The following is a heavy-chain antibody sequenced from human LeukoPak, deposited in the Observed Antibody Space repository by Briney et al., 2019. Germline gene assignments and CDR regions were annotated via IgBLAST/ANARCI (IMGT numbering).Heavy chain of an antibody. Sequence: SVKVSCKASGGTFSSYAISWVRQAPGQGLEWMGGIIPIFGTANYAQKFQGRVTITADKSTSTAYMELSSLRSEDTAVYYCARGYGIKDYYYGMDVWGKGTTATVSS. CDR2: IIPIFGTA. D-gene: IGHD2-8*01. CDR3: ARGYGIKDYYYGMDV. CDR1: GGTFSSYA. V-gene: IGHV1-69*06. J-gene: IGHJ6*04.